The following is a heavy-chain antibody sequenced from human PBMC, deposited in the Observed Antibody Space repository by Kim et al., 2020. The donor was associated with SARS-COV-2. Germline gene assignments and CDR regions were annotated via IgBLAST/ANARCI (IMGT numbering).Heavy chain of an antibody. D-gene: IGHD1-20*01. V-gene: IGHV3-9*01. Sequence: GGSLRLSCAASGFIFGDYTMHWVRQAPGKGLEWVSSISWNSAYIGYADSVKGRFTISRDNAKNSLYLQMNSLRAEDTAFYYCAREGYDWNHYDYWGQGTLVTVSS. CDR3: AREGYDWNHYDY. CDR2: ISWNSAYI. J-gene: IGHJ4*02. CDR1: GFIFGDYT.